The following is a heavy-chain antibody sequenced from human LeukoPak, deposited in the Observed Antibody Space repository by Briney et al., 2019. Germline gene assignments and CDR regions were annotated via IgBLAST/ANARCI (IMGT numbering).Heavy chain of an antibody. D-gene: IGHD3-3*01. V-gene: IGHV4-30-2*01. CDR3: ARTSPSGVFDY. CDR1: GGSLSRGGYS. Sequence: SQTLSLTCAVSGGSLSRGGYSWSWIRQPPGKGLEWIGYIYHSGSTYYNPSLKSRVTISVDRSKNQFPLKLSSVTAADTAVYYCARTSPSGVFDYWGQGTLVTVSS. J-gene: IGHJ4*02. CDR2: IYHSGST.